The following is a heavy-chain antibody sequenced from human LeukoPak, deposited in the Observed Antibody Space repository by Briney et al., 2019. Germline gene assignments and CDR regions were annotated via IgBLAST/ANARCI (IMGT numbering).Heavy chain of an antibody. Sequence: GGSLRLSCAASGFTFSSYWMSWVRQAPGKGLEWVANIKQDGSEKYYVDSVKGRFTISRDNAKNSLYLQMNSLRAEDTAVYYCARRGGRAEYYYYYMDVWGKGTTVTISS. V-gene: IGHV3-7*01. CDR2: IKQDGSEK. J-gene: IGHJ6*03. D-gene: IGHD3-10*01. CDR3: ARRGGRAEYYYYYMDV. CDR1: GFTFSSYW.